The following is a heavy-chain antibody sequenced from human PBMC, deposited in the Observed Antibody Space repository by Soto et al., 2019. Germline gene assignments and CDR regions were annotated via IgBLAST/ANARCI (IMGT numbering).Heavy chain of an antibody. CDR3: ARDRTTSSARRFDY. J-gene: IGHJ4*02. D-gene: IGHD4-17*01. V-gene: IGHV1-3*01. Sequence: ASVKVSCKASGYIFTNYAIHWVRQAPGQRLEWMGWISGADGNTRYSPKFQGRLTISTDTSASTAYMELSSLRSEDTAVFYCARDRTTSSARRFDYWGQGTLVTVSS. CDR2: ISGADGNT. CDR1: GYIFTNYA.